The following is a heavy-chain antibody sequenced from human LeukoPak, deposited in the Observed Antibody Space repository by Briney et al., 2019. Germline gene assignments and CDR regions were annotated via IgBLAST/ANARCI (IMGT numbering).Heavy chain of an antibody. Sequence: PGGSLRLSCAASGFTFSSYSMNWVRQAPGKGLEWVSSISGSSSYIYYADSVKGRFTISRDNSKNTVYLQMNSLRVEDAAVYWCGSGGESSSWYVAYWGQGTLVTVSS. CDR3: GSGGESSSWYVAY. D-gene: IGHD6-13*01. J-gene: IGHJ4*02. V-gene: IGHV3-21*01. CDR2: ISGSSSYI. CDR1: GFTFSSYS.